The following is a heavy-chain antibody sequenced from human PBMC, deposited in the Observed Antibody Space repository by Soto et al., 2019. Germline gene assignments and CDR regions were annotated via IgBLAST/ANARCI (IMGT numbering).Heavy chain of an antibody. D-gene: IGHD5-12*01. Sequence: SEALSLTCTVSGGSISSYYWSWIRQPPGKGLEWIGYIYYSGSTNYNPSLKSRVTISVDTSKNQFSLKLSSVTAADTAVYYCTRGRYSGYDVDYWGQGTLVTVSS. J-gene: IGHJ4*02. CDR2: IYYSGST. CDR1: GGSISSYY. CDR3: TRGRYSGYDVDY. V-gene: IGHV4-59*01.